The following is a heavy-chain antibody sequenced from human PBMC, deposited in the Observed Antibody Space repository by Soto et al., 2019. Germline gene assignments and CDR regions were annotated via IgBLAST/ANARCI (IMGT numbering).Heavy chain of an antibody. CDR1: GGSISSSSYY. CDR3: ARLSDVFGAFDI. D-gene: IGHD3-16*01. J-gene: IGHJ3*02. V-gene: IGHV4-39*01. Sequence: SETLSLTCTVSGGSISSSSYYWGWIRQPPGKGLEWIGSIYYSGSTYYNPSLKSRVTISEDTSKNQFSLKLSSVTAADTAVYYCARLSDVFGAFDIWGQGTMVTVSS. CDR2: IYYSGST.